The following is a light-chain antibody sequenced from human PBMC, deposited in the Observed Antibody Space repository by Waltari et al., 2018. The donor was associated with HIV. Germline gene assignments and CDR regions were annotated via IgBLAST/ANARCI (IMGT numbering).Light chain of an antibody. CDR1: QSVSGN. J-gene: IGKJ2*01. V-gene: IGKV3-15*01. CDR3: QQYGSSPMYT. Sequence: EIVMTQSPATLSVSPGERATLSCRASQSVSGNLAWYQQKAGQAPRLLIHGTSTRATGIPARFSGGGSGTEFTLTISRLEPEDFAVYYCQQYGSSPMYTFGQGTKLEIK. CDR2: GTS.